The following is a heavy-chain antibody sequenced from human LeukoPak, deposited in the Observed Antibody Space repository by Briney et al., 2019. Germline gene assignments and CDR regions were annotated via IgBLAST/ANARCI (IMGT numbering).Heavy chain of an antibody. CDR2: ISSSSSTI. J-gene: IGHJ4*02. D-gene: IGHD5-24*01. CDR1: GFTFSSYS. CDR3: ARVSRDGYNHHS. V-gene: IGHV3-48*01. Sequence: GGSLRLSCAASGFTFSSYSMNWVRQAPGKGLEWVSYISSSSSTIYYADSVKGRFTISRDNAKNSLYLQMNSLRAEDTAVYYCARVSRDGYNHHSGGQGTLVTVSS.